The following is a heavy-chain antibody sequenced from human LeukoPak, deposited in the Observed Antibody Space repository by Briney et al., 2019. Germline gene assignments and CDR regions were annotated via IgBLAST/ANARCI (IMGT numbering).Heavy chain of an antibody. J-gene: IGHJ3*02. CDR3: ARAGHDYGDYEAFDI. V-gene: IGHV3-33*01. Sequence: GGSLRLSCAASGFIFSIYGMHWVRQAPGKGLEWVAAIWSDGSEKYYADSVKGRFTISRDNSKNTLYLQMNSLRAEDTAVYYCARAGHDYGDYEAFDIWGQGTMVTVSS. CDR1: GFIFSIYG. CDR2: IWSDGSEK. D-gene: IGHD4-17*01.